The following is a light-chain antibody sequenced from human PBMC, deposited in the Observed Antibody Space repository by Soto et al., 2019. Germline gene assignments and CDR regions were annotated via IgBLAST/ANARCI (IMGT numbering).Light chain of an antibody. CDR1: SSDVGGYNY. Sequence: QSALTQPPSASGSPGQSVAISCTGTSSDVGGYNYVSWYQQHPGKAPKLMIYEVNKRPSGVPDRFSGSKSGNTASLTISGLQAEDEADYYCSSYTSSSTLAYVFGTGTKGTVL. V-gene: IGLV2-8*01. CDR3: SSYTSSSTLAYV. CDR2: EVN. J-gene: IGLJ1*01.